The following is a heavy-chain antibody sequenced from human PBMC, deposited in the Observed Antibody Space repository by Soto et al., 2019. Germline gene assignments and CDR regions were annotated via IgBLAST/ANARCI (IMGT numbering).Heavy chain of an antibody. CDR1: GVSISRGGYY. Sequence: SETLSLTCAVSGVSISRGGYYWSCTRQIPGKGLEWIGDIYHSGSTIYNPSLQSRVTLSVDKSKNEFSLKMSSVTDADTAVYYCTSKFGQLLADAFDIWGQGTMVTVSS. D-gene: IGHD3-10*01. J-gene: IGHJ3*02. CDR3: TSKFGQLLADAFDI. CDR2: IYHSGST. V-gene: IGHV4-30-2*01.